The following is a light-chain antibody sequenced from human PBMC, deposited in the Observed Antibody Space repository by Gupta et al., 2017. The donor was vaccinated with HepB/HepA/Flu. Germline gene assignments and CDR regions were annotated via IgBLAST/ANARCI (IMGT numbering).Light chain of an antibody. CDR3: QRRNNWPLT. J-gene: IGKJ4*01. CDR1: QSVSSY. Sequence: EIVLTHSPATLSLSPGERATLSCRASQSVSSYLAWYQQKPGQAPRLLIYDASNRATDIPARFSGSGSGTDFTLTISSREPEDFAVYYCQRRNNWPLTFGAGTKVE. CDR2: DAS. V-gene: IGKV3-11*01.